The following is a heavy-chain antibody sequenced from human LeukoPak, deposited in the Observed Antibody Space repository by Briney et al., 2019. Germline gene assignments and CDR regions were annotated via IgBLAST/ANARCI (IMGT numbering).Heavy chain of an antibody. J-gene: IGHJ4*02. CDR1: GLTVSSNY. D-gene: IGHD6-6*01. CDR2: ISSSSSYI. Sequence: GGSLRLSCAASGLTVSSNYMSWVRQAPGKGLEWVSSISSSSSYIYYADSVKGRFTISRDNAKNSLYLQMNSLRAEDTAVYYCARDRRVSSSSAYFDYWGQGTLVTVSS. V-gene: IGHV3-21*01. CDR3: ARDRRVSSSSAYFDY.